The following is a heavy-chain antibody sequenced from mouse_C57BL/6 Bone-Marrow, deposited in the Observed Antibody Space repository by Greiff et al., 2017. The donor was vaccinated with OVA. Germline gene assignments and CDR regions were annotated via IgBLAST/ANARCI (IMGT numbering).Heavy chain of an antibody. J-gene: IGHJ2*01. CDR1: GYTFTDYY. Sequence: EVQLQQSGPELVKPGASVKISCKASGYTFTDYYMNWVKQSHGKSLEWIGDINPNNGGTSYNQKFKGKATLTVDKSSSTAYMELRSLTSEDSAVYYCASPLLSIVGYWGQGTTLTVSS. V-gene: IGHV1-26*01. CDR3: ASPLLSIVGY. CDR2: INPNNGGT. D-gene: IGHD2-3*01.